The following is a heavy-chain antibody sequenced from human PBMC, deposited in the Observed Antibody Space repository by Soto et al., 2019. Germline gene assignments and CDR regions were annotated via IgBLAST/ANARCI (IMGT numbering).Heavy chain of an antibody. V-gene: IGHV3-21*01. CDR2: ISSSSSYI. CDR1: GFTFSSYI. CDR3: AREDLVAIDY. D-gene: IGHD5-12*01. Sequence: GGSLRLSCAASGFTFSSYIMNWVRQAPGKGLELVSSISSSSSYIYYADSVKGRFTISRDNAKNSLYLQMNSLRAEDTAVYYCAREDLVAIDYWGQGTLVTVSS. J-gene: IGHJ4*02.